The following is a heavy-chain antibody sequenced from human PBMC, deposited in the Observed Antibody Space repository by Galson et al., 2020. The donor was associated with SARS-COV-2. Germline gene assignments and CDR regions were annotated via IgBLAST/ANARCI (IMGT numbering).Heavy chain of an antibody. CDR3: ARARIDIVVVPAAMGWWFDP. V-gene: IGHV4-38-2*01. D-gene: IGHD2-2*01. CDR1: GYSISSGYY. Sequence: SETLSLTCAVSGYSISSGYYWGWIRQPPGKGLEWIGSIYHSGSTYYNPSLKSRVTISVDTSKNQFSLKMSSVTAADTAVYYCARARIDIVVVPAAMGWWFDPLGPGNPGHRLL. CDR2: IYHSGST. J-gene: IGHJ5*02.